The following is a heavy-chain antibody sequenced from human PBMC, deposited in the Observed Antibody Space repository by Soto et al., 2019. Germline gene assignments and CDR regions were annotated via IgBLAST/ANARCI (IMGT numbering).Heavy chain of an antibody. CDR2: IYWNDEQ. J-gene: IGHJ6*02. CDR3: AHRLPGPSGYDV. Sequence: GSGPTLVNPTQTLTLTCTFSGFSLARGAVGVGWIRQPPGEALEWLALIYWNDEQYYNPSLRNRLTITRDTSKNQVVLTMTSVDPVDTATYYCAHRLPGPSGYDVWGQGTTVTVSS. D-gene: IGHD6-13*01. CDR1: GFSLARGAVG. V-gene: IGHV2-5*01.